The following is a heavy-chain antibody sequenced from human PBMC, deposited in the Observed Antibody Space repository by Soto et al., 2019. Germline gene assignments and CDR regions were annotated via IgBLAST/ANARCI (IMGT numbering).Heavy chain of an antibody. J-gene: IGHJ6*02. CDR2: MNPNSGNT. V-gene: IGHV1-8*01. CDR3: ARGPCFSGGSGYSFRQKKIYGMDV. Sequence: GASVKVSCKASGYTFTSYDINWVRQAPGQGLEWMGWMNPNSGNTGYAQKFQGRVTMTRNTSISTAYMELSSLRSEDTAVYYCARGPCFSGGSGYSFRQKKIYGMDVWGQGTTVTVSS. D-gene: IGHD2-15*01. CDR1: GYTFTSYD.